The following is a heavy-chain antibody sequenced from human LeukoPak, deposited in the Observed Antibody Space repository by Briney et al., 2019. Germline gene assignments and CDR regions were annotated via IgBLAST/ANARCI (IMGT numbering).Heavy chain of an antibody. D-gene: IGHD5/OR15-5a*01. CDR3: ARVPGYSVYFYGMDV. CDR2: LDSDASIT. V-gene: IGHV3-74*01. Sequence: GGSLRLSCAASGFTFSGNWMHWVRQAPGKGLVWVSRLDSDASITNYADSVKGRFTISSDNAKNTLYLQMNSLTAEDTAVYYCARVPGYSVYFYGMDVWGQGTTVTVSS. CDR1: GFTFSGNW. J-gene: IGHJ6*02.